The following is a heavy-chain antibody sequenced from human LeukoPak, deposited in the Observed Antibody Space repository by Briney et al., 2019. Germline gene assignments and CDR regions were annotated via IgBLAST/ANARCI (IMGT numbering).Heavy chain of an antibody. CDR1: GGSISSGGYY. CDR3: ARAPKSKKQWLAHFDY. J-gene: IGHJ4*02. D-gene: IGHD6-19*01. Sequence: PSETLSLTCTVSGGSISSGGYYWSWIRQHPGKGLEWIGYIYYSGSTYYNPSLKCRVTISIETSKTQFSLKLSSVTAADTAGYYCARAPKSKKQWLAHFDYWGQGTLVTVSS. CDR2: IYYSGST. V-gene: IGHV4-31*03.